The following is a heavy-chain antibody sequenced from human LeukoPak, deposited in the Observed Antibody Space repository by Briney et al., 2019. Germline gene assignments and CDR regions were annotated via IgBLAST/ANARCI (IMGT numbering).Heavy chain of an antibody. J-gene: IGHJ4*02. CDR3: ATKSSGYYMY. CDR2: ISPNSGGA. D-gene: IGHD3-3*01. V-gene: IGHV1-2*02. Sequence: GASVTVSCKASGYTFTDYYMHWVRQAPGQGLEWMGWISPNSGGAKYAQKFQGRVTMTRDTSISTAYMELSGLRSDDTAVYYCATKSSGYYMYWGQGTLVTVSS. CDR1: GYTFTDYY.